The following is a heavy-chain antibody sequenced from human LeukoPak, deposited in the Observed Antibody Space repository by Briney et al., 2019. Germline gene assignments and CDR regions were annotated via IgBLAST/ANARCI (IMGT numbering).Heavy chain of an antibody. CDR2: IYPGDSDT. V-gene: IGHV5-51*01. Sequence: ESLKISRKGSGYSFTSYWIGWVRQMPGKGLEWMGIIYPGDSDTRYSPSFQGQVTISADKSISTAYLQWSSLKASDTAMYYCARLEVNRITMLGTHLDYWGQGTLVTVSS. J-gene: IGHJ4*02. D-gene: IGHD3-10*02. CDR3: ARLEVNRITMLGTHLDY. CDR1: GYSFTSYW.